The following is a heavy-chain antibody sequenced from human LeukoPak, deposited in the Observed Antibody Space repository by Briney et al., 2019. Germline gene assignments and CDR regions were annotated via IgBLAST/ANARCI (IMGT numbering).Heavy chain of an antibody. CDR3: ARVRGRSAVDGRRGYYFDY. D-gene: IGHD6-19*01. J-gene: IGHJ4*02. V-gene: IGHV4-34*01. CDR1: GGSFSGYY. Sequence: SETLSLTCAVYGGSFSGYYWSWIRQPPGKGPEWIGEINHSGSTNYNPSLKSRVTISVDTSKNQFSLKLSSVTAADTAVYYCARVRGRSAVDGRRGYYFDYWGQGTLVTVSS. CDR2: INHSGST.